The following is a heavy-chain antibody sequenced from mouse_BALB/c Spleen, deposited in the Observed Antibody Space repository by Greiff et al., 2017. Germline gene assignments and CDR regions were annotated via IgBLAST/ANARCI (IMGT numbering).Heavy chain of an antibody. D-gene: IGHD1-1*01. CDR2: IWAGGST. V-gene: IGHV2-9*02. CDR1: GFSLTSYG. CDR3: ARDYYGSSYVRYFDV. J-gene: IGHJ1*01. Sequence: VMLVESGPGLVAPSQSLSITCTVSGFSLTSYGVHWVRQPPGKGLEWLGVIWAGGSTNYNSALMSRLSISKDNSKSQVFLKMNSLQTDDTAMYYCARDYYGSSYVRYFDVWGAGTTVTISS.